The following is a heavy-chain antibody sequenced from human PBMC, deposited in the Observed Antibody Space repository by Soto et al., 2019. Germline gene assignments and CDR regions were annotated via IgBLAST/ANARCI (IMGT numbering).Heavy chain of an antibody. CDR3: ARDVGGTVTLEAAFDF. V-gene: IGHV4-59*01. CDR2: IFHNGNT. D-gene: IGHD4-17*01. CDR1: GNSISDYY. J-gene: IGHJ3*01. Sequence: QVQLLASGPGLVKPSETLSLTCTVSGNSISDYYWSWIRQPPGKGLEWIGYIFHNGNTNYNPSLKRRVPMSVDTSKNQFSLRLSSVTAADTALYYCARDVGGTVTLEAAFDFGGQGTMVTVS.